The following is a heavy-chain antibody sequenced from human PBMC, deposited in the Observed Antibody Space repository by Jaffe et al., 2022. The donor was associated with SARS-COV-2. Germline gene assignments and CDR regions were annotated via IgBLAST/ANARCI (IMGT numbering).Heavy chain of an antibody. CDR1: GYSFTSYW. D-gene: IGHD4-17*01. J-gene: IGHJ5*02. Sequence: EVQLVQSGAEVKKPGESLKISCKGSGYSFTSYWIGWVRQMPGKGLEWMGIIYPGDSDTRYSPSFQGQVTISADKSISTAYLQWSSLKASDTAMYYCARHLEGSGYGHEDDWFDPWGQGTLVTVSS. CDR2: IYPGDSDT. CDR3: ARHLEGSGYGHEDDWFDP. V-gene: IGHV5-51*01.